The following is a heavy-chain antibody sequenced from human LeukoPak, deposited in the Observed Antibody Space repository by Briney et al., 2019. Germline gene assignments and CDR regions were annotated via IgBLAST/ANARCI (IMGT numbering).Heavy chain of an antibody. D-gene: IGHD3-10*01. CDR2: IIPIFGTA. CDR3: ASQNTMVRGVIMRSNWFDP. Sequence: GASVKVSCKASGGTFSSYAISWVRQAPGQGLEWMGGIIPIFGTANYAQKFQGRVTITADKSTSTAYMELSSLRSEDTAVYYCASQNTMVRGVIMRSNWFDPWGQGTLATVSS. V-gene: IGHV1-69*06. J-gene: IGHJ5*02. CDR1: GGTFSSYA.